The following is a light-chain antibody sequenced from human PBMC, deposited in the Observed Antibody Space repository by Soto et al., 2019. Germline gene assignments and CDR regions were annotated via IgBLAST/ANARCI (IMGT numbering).Light chain of an antibody. CDR3: QQYNHY. J-gene: IGKJ3*01. CDR2: KAS. V-gene: IGKV1-5*03. Sequence: DIQMTQSPSTLSASVGDRVTITCRASQNINDWLAWYQQKPGKAPKLLIYKASTLKSGVPSRFSGSGSGTEFTLTINSLQPDDFATYYCQQYNHYFGPGTKVDV. CDR1: QNINDW.